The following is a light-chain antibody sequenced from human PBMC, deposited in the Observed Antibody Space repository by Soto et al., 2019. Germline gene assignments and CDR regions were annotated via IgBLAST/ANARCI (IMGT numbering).Light chain of an antibody. J-gene: IGLJ1*01. V-gene: IGLV2-14*01. CDR1: SSDVGGYIY. CDR3: SSYTTSSSYV. CDR2: DVT. Sequence: QSVLAQPASVSGSPGQSITISCTGTSSDVGGYIYVSWYQQHPGKAPKLMIYDVTSRPPGVSYRFSGSKSGNTASLTISGLQAEDEADYYCSSYTTSSSYVFGTGTKVT.